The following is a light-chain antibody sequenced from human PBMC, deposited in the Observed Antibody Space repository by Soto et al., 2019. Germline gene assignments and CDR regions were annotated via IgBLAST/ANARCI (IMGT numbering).Light chain of an antibody. CDR3: QQYTSWPWT. V-gene: IGKV1-5*01. CDR2: DAS. Sequence: IQMANSRSTLSGVGGECVSLSSRASQSVSTWLAWYQQKPGKAPKLLIYDASSLESGVPSRFSGSGSGTEFTLTISILQPDDFPTHSCQQYTSWPWTFGQGTKVDTK. CDR1: QSVSTW. J-gene: IGKJ1*01.